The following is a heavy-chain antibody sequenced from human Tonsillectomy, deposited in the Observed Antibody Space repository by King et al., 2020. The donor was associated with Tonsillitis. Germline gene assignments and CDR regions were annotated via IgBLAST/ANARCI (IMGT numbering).Heavy chain of an antibody. CDR1: GFTFSSYW. V-gene: IGHV3-7*01. J-gene: IGHJ6*02. CDR3: AGDTVEGGDYYYGMDV. CDR2: IKQDGSEK. D-gene: IGHD1-1*01. Sequence: DVQLVESGGGLVQPGGSLRLSCAASGFTFSSYWMSWVRQAPGKGLEWVANIKQDGSEKYYVDSVKGRFTISRDNAKNSLYLQMNSLRAEDTAVYYCAGDTVEGGDYYYGMDVWGQGTTVTVSS.